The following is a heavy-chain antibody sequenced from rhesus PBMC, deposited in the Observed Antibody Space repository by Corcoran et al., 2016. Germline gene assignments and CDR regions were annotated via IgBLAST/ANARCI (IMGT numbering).Heavy chain of an antibody. CDR1: GFTFSSYW. CDR2: INSGGGST. CDR3: AKGLVVDHFDY. Sequence: EVRLVEYGDGLATPGGSVSLSCAASGFTFSSYWMNWVRQTPGKGLEWISAINSGGGSTYYADSVKGRFTISRDNSKNTLSLQMNSLSAEATAVYSCAKGLVVDHFDYWGQGVLVTVSS. V-gene: IGHV3S42*01. J-gene: IGHJ4*01. D-gene: IGHD2-39*02.